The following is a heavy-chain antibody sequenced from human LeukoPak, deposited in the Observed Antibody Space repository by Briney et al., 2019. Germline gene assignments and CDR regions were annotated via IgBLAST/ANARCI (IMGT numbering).Heavy chain of an antibody. D-gene: IGHD5-18*01. CDR2: IRSKANNYAT. CDR3: TSWVEGTAMVN. V-gene: IGHV3-73*01. CDR1: GFTFSDSA. Sequence: GGSLRLSCAASGFTFSDSAMHWVRQASGKGLEWVGRIRSKANNYATLYAASVKGRFTISRDDSKNTAYLQMNSLKTEDTAVYYCTSWVEGTAMVNWGQGTLVTVSS. J-gene: IGHJ4*02.